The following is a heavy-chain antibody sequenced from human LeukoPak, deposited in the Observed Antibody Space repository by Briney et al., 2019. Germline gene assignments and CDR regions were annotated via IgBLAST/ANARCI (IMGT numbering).Heavy chain of an antibody. D-gene: IGHD7-27*01. V-gene: IGHV4-30-2*01. CDR2: IYHSGST. CDR1: GGSISSGGYS. CDR3: ARAPWGFYYGMDV. J-gene: IGHJ6*02. Sequence: SQTLSLTCAVSGGSISSGGYSWSWIRQPPGKGLEWIGYIYHSGSTYYNPSLKSRVTISVDRSKNQFSLKLSSVTAADTAVYYCARAPWGFYYGMDVWGQGTTVTVSS.